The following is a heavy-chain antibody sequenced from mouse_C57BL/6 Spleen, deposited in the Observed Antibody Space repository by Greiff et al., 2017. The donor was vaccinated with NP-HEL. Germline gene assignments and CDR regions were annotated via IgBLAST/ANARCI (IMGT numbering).Heavy chain of an antibody. D-gene: IGHD2-4*01. CDR1: GFTFSDYY. CDR3: ARAGITTIYYYAMDY. Sequence: EVQLVESEGGLVQPGSSMKLSCTASGFTFSDYYMAWVRQVPDKGLEWVANINYDGSSTYYLDSLKSRFIISRDNAKNILYLQMSSLTSEDTATYYCARAGITTIYYYAMDYWGQGTSVTVSS. J-gene: IGHJ4*01. V-gene: IGHV5-16*01. CDR2: INYDGSST.